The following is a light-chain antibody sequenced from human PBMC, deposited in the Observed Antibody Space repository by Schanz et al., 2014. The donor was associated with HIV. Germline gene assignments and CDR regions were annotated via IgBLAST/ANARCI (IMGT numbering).Light chain of an antibody. CDR1: SSKIGSNY. V-gene: IGLV1-47*01. CDR3: ATWDDSLSGRV. J-gene: IGLJ3*02. Sequence: QSVLTQPASASATPGQRVTISCSGFSSKIGSNYVYWYQYIPGTAPKLLIYRTNQRPSGVPDRFSGSRSGTSASLAISGVRSEDEADYYGATWDDSLSGRVFGGGTKLTVL. CDR2: RTN.